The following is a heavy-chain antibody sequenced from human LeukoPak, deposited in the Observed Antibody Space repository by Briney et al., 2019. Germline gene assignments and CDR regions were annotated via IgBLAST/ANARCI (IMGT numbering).Heavy chain of an antibody. CDR2: IYYSGST. CDR1: AHSNWRYY. J-gene: IGHJ5*01. D-gene: IGHD2-15*01. V-gene: IGHV4-59*08. CDR3: ARHTGVGSDFDS. Sequence: PSETLSLTRTLYAHSNWRYYWISIRQPPGKGLEWIGYIYYSGSTDSNPSLKSRVTISADTSKNQVSLKLSSVTAADTAVYYCARHTGVGSDFDSWGQGTLVTVSS.